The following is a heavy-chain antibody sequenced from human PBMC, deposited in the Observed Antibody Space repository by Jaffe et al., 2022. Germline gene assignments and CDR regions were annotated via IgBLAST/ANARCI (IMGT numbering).Heavy chain of an antibody. Sequence: QVQLVQSGAEVKKPGASVKVSCKASGYTFTGYYMHWVRQAPGQGLEWMGRINPNSGGTNYAQKFQGRVTMTRDTSISTAYMELSRLRSDDTAVYYCARVRCGGDCYSWDDAFDIWGQGTMVTVSS. D-gene: IGHD2-21*01. CDR2: INPNSGGT. V-gene: IGHV1-2*06. CDR3: ARVRCGGDCYSWDDAFDI. J-gene: IGHJ3*02. CDR1: GYTFTGYY.